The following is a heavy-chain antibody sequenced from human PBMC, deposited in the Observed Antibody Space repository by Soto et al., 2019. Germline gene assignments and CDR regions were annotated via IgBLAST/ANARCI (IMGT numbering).Heavy chain of an antibody. V-gene: IGHV1-18*01. CDR3: ARDPGYGATDY. CDR1: GYTFTSYG. CDR2: ISAYNGNT. Sequence: QVQLVQSGAEVKKPGASVKVSCKASGYTFTSYGISWVRQAPGQGLEWMGWISAYNGNTNYAQKLQGRVTMTTDTPTSTAYRELRGLGSDDTAGYSWARDPGYGATDYWGQGTLVTVSS. J-gene: IGHJ4*02. D-gene: IGHD1-26*01.